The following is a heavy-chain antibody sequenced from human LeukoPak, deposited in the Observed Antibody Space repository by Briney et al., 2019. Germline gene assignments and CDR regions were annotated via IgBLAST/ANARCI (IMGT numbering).Heavy chain of an antibody. CDR1: GFTVSSNY. V-gene: IGHV3-53*01. J-gene: IGHJ4*02. CDR2: IYTGGST. Sequence: GGSLRLSCAASGFTVSSNYMSWVRQAPGKGLEWVSVIYTGGSTYYADSVKGRFTISRDNSKNTVYLQMSSLRAEDTALYYCARGSTSPLDYWGQGTLVTVSS. CDR3: ARGSTSPLDY.